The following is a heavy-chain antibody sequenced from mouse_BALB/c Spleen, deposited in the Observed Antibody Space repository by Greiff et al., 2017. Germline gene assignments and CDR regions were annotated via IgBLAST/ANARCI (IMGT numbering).Heavy chain of an antibody. J-gene: IGHJ3*01. Sequence: VQLQQSGPELVKPGASVKISCKATGYTFSSYWIEWVKQRPGHGLEWIGEILPGSGSTNYNEKFKGKATFTADTSSNTAYMQLSSLTSEDSAVYYCARIYYGNYAWFAYWGQGTLVTVSA. CDR1: GYTFSSYW. V-gene: IGHV1-9*01. CDR2: ILPGSGST. D-gene: IGHD2-1*01. CDR3: ARIYYGNYAWFAY.